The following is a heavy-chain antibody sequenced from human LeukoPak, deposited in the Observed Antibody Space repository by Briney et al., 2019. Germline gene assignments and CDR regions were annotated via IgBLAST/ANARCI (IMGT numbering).Heavy chain of an antibody. V-gene: IGHV3-7*03. CDR2: IKQDGSEK. CDR3: ARESEYCSSTSCSVACDY. D-gene: IGHD2-2*01. J-gene: IGHJ4*02. Sequence: GGSLRLSCAASGFTYSSYWMSWVRQAPGKGLECVANIKQDGSEKFYVVSVKGRFTISRDNAKHSLYLQMNSLRAEDTAVYYCARESEYCSSTSCSVACDYWGQGTLVTVSS. CDR1: GFTYSSYW.